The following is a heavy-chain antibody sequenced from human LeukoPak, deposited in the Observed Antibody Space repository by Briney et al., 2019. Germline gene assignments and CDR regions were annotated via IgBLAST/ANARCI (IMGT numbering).Heavy chain of an antibody. V-gene: IGHV1-2*06. D-gene: IGHD3-10*01. CDR2: INPNSGGT. J-gene: IGHJ6*02. Sequence: ASVKVSCKASGYTFTGYYMRWVRQAPGQGLEWMGRINPNSGGTNYAQKFQGRVTMTRDTYISTAYMELSRLRSDDTAVYYCARADYYGSGTLERGMDVWGQGTTVTVSS. CDR3: ARADYYGSGTLERGMDV. CDR1: GYTFTGYY.